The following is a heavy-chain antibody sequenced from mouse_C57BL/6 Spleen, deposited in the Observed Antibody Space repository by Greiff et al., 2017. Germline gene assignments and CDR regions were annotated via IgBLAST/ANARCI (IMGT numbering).Heavy chain of an antibody. D-gene: IGHD2-4*01. CDR1: GYTFTSYW. V-gene: IGHV1-5*01. CDR3: TRGGVDYDVGYYAMDY. CDR2: IYPGNSDT. Sequence: VQLQQSGTVLARPGASVKMSCKTSGYTFTSYWMHWVKQRPGQGLEWIGAIYPGNSDTSYNQKFKGKAKMTAVTSASTSYMELSSLTNEDSAVYYCTRGGVDYDVGYYAMDYWGQGTSVTVSS. J-gene: IGHJ4*01.